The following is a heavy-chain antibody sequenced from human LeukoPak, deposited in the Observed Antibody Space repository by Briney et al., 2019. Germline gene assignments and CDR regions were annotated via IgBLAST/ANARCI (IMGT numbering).Heavy chain of an antibody. D-gene: IGHD2-21*01. CDR3: ARVWQDYSGVDY. CDR2: ITTTGTT. CDR1: GFRFSDYR. Sequence: GGSLRLSCAASGFRFSDYRINWVRQAPGKGLEWISYITTTGTTIYADSVKGRFVISRDNAKSSLYLQMDSLRDEDTAVYYCARVWQDYSGVDYWGQGALVTVAS. V-gene: IGHV3-48*02. J-gene: IGHJ4*02.